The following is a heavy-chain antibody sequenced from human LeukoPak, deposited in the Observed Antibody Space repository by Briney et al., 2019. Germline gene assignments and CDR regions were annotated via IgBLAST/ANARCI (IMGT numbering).Heavy chain of an antibody. CDR2: IDTSSTTM. CDR3: ARDNWVDC. Sequence: SGGSLRLSCAASGLTFSKYSMTWVRQAPGKGLEWVSFIDTSSTTMYYTDSVKGRFTISRDNAKNSLYLQMNGLKVEDTAIYCCARDNWVDCWGQGTLVTVSS. J-gene: IGHJ5*01. CDR1: GLTFSKYS. V-gene: IGHV3-48*04.